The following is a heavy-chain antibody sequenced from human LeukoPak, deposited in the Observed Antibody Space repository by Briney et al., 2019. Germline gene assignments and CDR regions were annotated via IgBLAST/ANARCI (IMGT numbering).Heavy chain of an antibody. CDR3: VRDGLRYYGMDV. V-gene: IGHV3-74*01. Sequence: GGSLRLSCAASGFTFSSYSMNWVRQAPGKGLVWVSRIDIDGSSTNYADSVKGRFTMSRDNAKNTLYLQMNSLRAEDTAVYYCVRDGLRYYGMDVWGQGTTVTVSS. CDR2: IDIDGSST. J-gene: IGHJ6*02. CDR1: GFTFSSYS.